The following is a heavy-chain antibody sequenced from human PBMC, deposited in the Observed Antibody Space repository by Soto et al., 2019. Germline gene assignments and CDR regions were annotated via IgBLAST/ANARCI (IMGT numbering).Heavy chain of an antibody. CDR3: AAKDATVTPN. J-gene: IGHJ4*02. CDR2: TNPDGSEK. D-gene: IGHD4-17*01. CDR1: GFSYTSYW. V-gene: IGHV3-7*01. Sequence: EVHLEESGGGLVQPGGSLRLSYAASGFSYTSYWMMWVRQAPGKGLEWVANTNPDGSEKYYVDSVKGRFFISRDNAKNSLYLQLNSLRADDTAVYYCAAKDATVTPNWGQGTLVTVSS.